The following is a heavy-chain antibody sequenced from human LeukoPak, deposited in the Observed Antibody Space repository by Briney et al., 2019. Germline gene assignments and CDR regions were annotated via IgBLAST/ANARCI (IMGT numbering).Heavy chain of an antibody. CDR2: IYWDDDK. CDR3: AHSLCNGGSCYSGFDF. Sequence: SGPTLVKPTQTPTLTCTFSGFSLITSGVGVGWIRQPPGKALEWLALIYWDDDKRYSPSLKNRLSITKDTSKNQVVLTMTNMDPVDTATYYCAHSLCNGGSCYSGFDFWGQGTLVTVSS. D-gene: IGHD2-15*01. CDR1: GFSLITSGVG. V-gene: IGHV2-5*02. J-gene: IGHJ4*02.